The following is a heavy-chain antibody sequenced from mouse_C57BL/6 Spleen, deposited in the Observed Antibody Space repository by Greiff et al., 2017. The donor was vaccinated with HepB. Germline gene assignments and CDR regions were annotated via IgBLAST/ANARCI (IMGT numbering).Heavy chain of an antibody. CDR3: ARGHDYYGSTYRVYWYFDV. V-gene: IGHV1-9*01. D-gene: IGHD1-1*01. CDR1: GYTFTGYW. CDR2: ILPGSGST. Sequence: VQLQESGAELMKPGASVKLSCKATGYTFTGYWIEWVKQRPGHGLEWIGEILPGSGSTNYNEKFKGKATFTADTSSNTAYMQLSSLTTEDSAIYYWARGHDYYGSTYRVYWYFDVWGTGTTVTVSS. J-gene: IGHJ1*03.